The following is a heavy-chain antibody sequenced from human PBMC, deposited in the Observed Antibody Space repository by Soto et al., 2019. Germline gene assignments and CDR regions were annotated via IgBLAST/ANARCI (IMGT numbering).Heavy chain of an antibody. CDR2: IYRGGST. V-gene: IGHV3-53*01. CDR3: ARGGSGSWFDP. J-gene: IGHJ5*02. D-gene: IGHD1-26*01. Sequence: GGSLRLSCAASGFTVSSNYMSWVRQAPGKGLEWVSVIYRGGSTYYADSVKGRFTISRDNSKNTLYLQMNSLRAEDTAVYYCARGGSGSWFDPWGQGTLVTVSS. CDR1: GFTVSSNY.